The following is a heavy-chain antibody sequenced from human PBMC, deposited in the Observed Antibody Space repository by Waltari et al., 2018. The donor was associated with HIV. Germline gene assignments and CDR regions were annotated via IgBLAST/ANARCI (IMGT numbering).Heavy chain of an antibody. J-gene: IGHJ4*02. V-gene: IGHV3-30*18. CDR2: ISDDGTKK. CDR1: GFPFRSYG. CDR3: AKDGSSSGWCFDY. Sequence: QVQLVESGGGVVQPRNSLRLSCTASGFPFRSYGMHWIRQAPGKGLEWVAVISDDGTKKYYADSVWGRFSISRNDSTKTIYREMNSLSTEDTAVYYCAKDGSSSGWCFDYWGQGALVTVSS. D-gene: IGHD2-2*01.